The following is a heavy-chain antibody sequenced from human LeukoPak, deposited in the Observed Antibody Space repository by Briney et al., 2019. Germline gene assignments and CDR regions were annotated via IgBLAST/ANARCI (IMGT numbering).Heavy chain of an antibody. CDR3: ARGKTIDY. CDR2: SIGYSGKA. Sequence: ASVKLSCTVPDYMLTSFGVSWVRQAPGQGLEWIGWSIGYSGKANYAQKLQDRITMTTDLSTSTVYMELKSLTSDDTAIYYCARGKTIDYWGQGALVTVSS. V-gene: IGHV1-18*01. CDR1: DYMLTSFG. D-gene: IGHD1-1*01. J-gene: IGHJ4*02.